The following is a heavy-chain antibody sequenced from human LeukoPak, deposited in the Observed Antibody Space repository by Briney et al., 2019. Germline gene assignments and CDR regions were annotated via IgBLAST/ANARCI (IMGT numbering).Heavy chain of an antibody. CDR2: ISYDGSNK. CDR1: GFTFSSYA. Sequence: PGGSLRLSCAASGFTFSSYAMHWVRQAPGKGLEWVAVISYDGSNKYYADSVKGRFTISRDNSKNTLYLQMNSLRAEDTAVYYCAREGGDGAFDIWGQGTMVTVPS. D-gene: IGHD3-16*01. J-gene: IGHJ3*02. CDR3: AREGGDGAFDI. V-gene: IGHV3-30*04.